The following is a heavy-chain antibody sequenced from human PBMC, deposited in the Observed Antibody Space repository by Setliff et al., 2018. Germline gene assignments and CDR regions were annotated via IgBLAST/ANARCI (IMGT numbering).Heavy chain of an antibody. D-gene: IGHD4-17*01. CDR2: ISNSGGP. V-gene: IGHV4-39*07. CDR1: AGSKGRGSRY. Sequence: SETLSLTCTVSAGSKGRGSRYWGWLRQPPGKGLEWIGSISNSGGPYYNPSLKSRVAISVDPSKNQFYLNLRSVTAADTAVYFCARGTKTMVINYWYFDVWGRGTPVTVSS. CDR3: ARGTKTMVINYWYFDV. J-gene: IGHJ2*01.